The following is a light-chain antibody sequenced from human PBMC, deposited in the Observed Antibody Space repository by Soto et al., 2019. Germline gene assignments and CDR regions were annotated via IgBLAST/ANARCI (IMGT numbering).Light chain of an antibody. J-gene: IGKJ1*01. CDR2: GAS. V-gene: IGKV3-20*01. CDR1: QRVTNSY. CDR3: QQYGSSPLT. Sequence: EIVLTQSPGTLSLSPGERVTLSCRASQRVTNSYLAWYQQKPGQAPRLLIYGASSRATGIPDRFSGGGSGTDFTLTISTLEHEDFAVYNCQQYGSSPLTFGQGNKVDIK.